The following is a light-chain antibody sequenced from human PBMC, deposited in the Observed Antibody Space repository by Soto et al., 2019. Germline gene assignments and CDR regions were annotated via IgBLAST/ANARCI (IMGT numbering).Light chain of an antibody. CDR2: RNN. CDR3: AAWDDSLSVV. CDR1: SSNIGSNY. J-gene: IGLJ2*01. V-gene: IGLV1-47*01. Sequence: QSVLTQPPSASGTSAQRVTISCSGSSSNIGSNYVYWYQQLPGTAPKLLIYRNNQRPSGVPDRFSGSKSGTSASLAISGLRSEDEADYYSAAWDDSLSVVFGGGTQLTVL.